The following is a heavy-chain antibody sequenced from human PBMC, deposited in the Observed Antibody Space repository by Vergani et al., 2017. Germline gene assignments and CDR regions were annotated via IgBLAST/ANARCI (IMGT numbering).Heavy chain of an antibody. Sequence: QVQLVESGGGVVQPGRSLRLSCAASGFTFSSYGMHWVRQAPGKGLGWVAVISYDGSNKYYADSVKGRFTISRENSKNTLYLQMNNLRAEETAVYYCAKTPSRYCSGGSCYSIGRWGQGTLVIFSS. V-gene: IGHV3-30*18. CDR2: ISYDGSNK. CDR1: GFTFSSYG. J-gene: IGHJ1*01. CDR3: AKTPSRYCSGGSCYSIGR. D-gene: IGHD2-15*01.